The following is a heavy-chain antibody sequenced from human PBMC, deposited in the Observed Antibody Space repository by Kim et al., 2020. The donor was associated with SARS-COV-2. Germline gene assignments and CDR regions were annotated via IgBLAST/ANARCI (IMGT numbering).Heavy chain of an antibody. CDR3: AIEYSSSSAFDY. V-gene: IGHV3-33*01. D-gene: IGHD6-6*01. CDR1: GFTFSTYG. CDR2: IWNDGSNK. J-gene: IGHJ4*02. Sequence: GGSLRLSCAASGFTFSTYGMHWVRQAPGKGLEWVAMIWNDGSNKYYADSMKGRFTISRDNSKNTLYLQMTSLRAEDTAVYYCAIEYSSSSAFDYWGQGTLVTLSS.